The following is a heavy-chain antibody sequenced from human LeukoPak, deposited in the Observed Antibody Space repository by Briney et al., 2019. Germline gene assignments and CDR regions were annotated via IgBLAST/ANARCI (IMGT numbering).Heavy chain of an antibody. J-gene: IGHJ3*02. CDR1: GFTFTSYG. CDR2: IHTSGSYI. D-gene: IGHD3-10*01. Sequence: GGSLRLSCTASGFTFTSYGMNWVRQAPGKGLEWGSFIHTSGSYIYYGDSLKGRVTISRDNAKNSLYLQMNGLRAEDTAVYYCARGRSITLLRGVAMSDGFDIWGQGAMVTVSS. V-gene: IGHV3-21*01. CDR3: ARGRSITLLRGVAMSDGFDI.